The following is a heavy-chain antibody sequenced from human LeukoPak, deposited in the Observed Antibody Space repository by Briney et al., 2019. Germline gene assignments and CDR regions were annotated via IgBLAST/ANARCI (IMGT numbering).Heavy chain of an antibody. CDR2: MNPNSGNT. V-gene: IGHV1-8*01. CDR3: ATASGGSSWYPSYYYYYGMDV. CDR1: GYTFTSYD. D-gene: IGHD6-13*01. J-gene: IGHJ6*02. Sequence: ASVKVSCKASGYTFTSYDINWVRQATGQGLEWMGWMNPNSGNTGYAQKFQGRVTMTRNTSISTAYMELSSLRSEDTAVYYRATASGGSSWYPSYYYYYGMDVWGQGTTVTVSS.